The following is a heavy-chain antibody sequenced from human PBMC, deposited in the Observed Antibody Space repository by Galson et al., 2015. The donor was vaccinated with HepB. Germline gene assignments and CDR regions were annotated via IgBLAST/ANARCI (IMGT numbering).Heavy chain of an antibody. J-gene: IGHJ4*02. CDR2: ISGSGGST. D-gene: IGHD3-3*01. CDR3: AKDRSITIFGVVITYFDY. CDR1: GFTFSSYA. V-gene: IGHV3-23*01. Sequence: SLRLSCAASGFTFSSYAMSWVRQAPGKGLEWVSAISGSGGSTYYADSVKGRFTNSRDNSKNTLYLQMNSLRAEDTAVYYCAKDRSITIFGVVITYFDYWGQGTLVTVSS.